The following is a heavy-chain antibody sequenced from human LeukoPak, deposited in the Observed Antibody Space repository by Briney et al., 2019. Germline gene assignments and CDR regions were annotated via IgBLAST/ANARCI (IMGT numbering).Heavy chain of an antibody. Sequence: GGSLRLSCAASEFTFSSYGMHWVRQAPGKGLEWVAVISYDGSNKYYADSVKGRFTISRDNSKNTLYLQMNSLRAEDTAVYYCAKDHIGAPDDYWGQGTLVTVSS. CDR3: AKDHIGAPDDY. CDR2: ISYDGSNK. J-gene: IGHJ4*02. V-gene: IGHV3-30*18. CDR1: EFTFSSYG. D-gene: IGHD2-21*01.